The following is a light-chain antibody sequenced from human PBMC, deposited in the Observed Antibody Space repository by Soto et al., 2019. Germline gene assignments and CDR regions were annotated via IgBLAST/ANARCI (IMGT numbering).Light chain of an antibody. CDR1: LSVRSE. CDR3: QQYGSSPRT. CDR2: DAS. Sequence: EIVMTQSPASLSVSPGERVTLSCRASLSVRSELAWYQQKSGQPPRLLIHDASSRATGISDRFTGSGSGTDFTLTITTLEPEDFAVYYCQQYGSSPRTFGLGTKVDIK. V-gene: IGKV3-20*01. J-gene: IGKJ1*01.